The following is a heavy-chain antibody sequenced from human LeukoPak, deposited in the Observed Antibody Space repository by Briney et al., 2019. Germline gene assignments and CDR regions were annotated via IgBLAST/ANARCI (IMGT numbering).Heavy chain of an antibody. CDR3: AMYHYDSSGPYVGAFDI. D-gene: IGHD3-22*01. Sequence: ASVKVSCKASGYTFTSHDVNWLRQATGQGLEWLGWMNPNSGHTGFAQKFQGRVTMTRDTSISTAYMELSSLRSEDMAMYYCAMYHYDSSGPYVGAFDIWGQGTTVTVSS. CDR2: MNPNSGHT. V-gene: IGHV1-8*01. CDR1: GYTFTSHD. J-gene: IGHJ3*02.